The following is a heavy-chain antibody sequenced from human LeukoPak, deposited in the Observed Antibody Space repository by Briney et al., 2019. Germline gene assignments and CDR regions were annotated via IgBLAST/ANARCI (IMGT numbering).Heavy chain of an antibody. J-gene: IGHJ3*02. Sequence: SETLSLTCTVSGGSISSYYWSWIRQPPGKGLEWVGYIYYSRSINYNPSLKSRVTISVDTSKNQFSLKLSSVTAADTAVYYCARGRPDAFDIWGQGTMVTVSS. CDR1: GGSISSYY. V-gene: IGHV4-59*01. CDR2: IYYSRSI. CDR3: ARGRPDAFDI.